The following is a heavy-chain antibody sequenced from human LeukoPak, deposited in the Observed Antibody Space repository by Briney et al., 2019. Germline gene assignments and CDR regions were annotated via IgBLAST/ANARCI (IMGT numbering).Heavy chain of an antibody. J-gene: IGHJ6*03. Sequence: SETLSLTCTVSGGSISSYYWSWIRQPPGKGLEWIGYIYYSGSTNYNPSLKSRVTISVDTSKNQFSLKLSSVTAADTAVYYCARGDGYNQYYYYMDVWGKGTTVTVSS. CDR2: IYYSGST. CDR3: ARGDGYNQYYYYMDV. V-gene: IGHV4-59*12. CDR1: GGSISSYY. D-gene: IGHD5-24*01.